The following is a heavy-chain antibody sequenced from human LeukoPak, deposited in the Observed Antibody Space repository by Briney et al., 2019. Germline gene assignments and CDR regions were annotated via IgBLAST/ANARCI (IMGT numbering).Heavy chain of an antibody. J-gene: IGHJ4*02. Sequence: PGGSLRLSCAASGFTFSSYGMHWVRQAPGKGLEWVAFIRYDGSNKYYADSVKGRFTISRDNSKNTLYLQMNSLRAEDTAMYYCAKHRRVATIRAPFDYWGQGTLVTVSS. CDR3: AKHRRVATIRAPFDY. V-gene: IGHV3-30*02. CDR1: GFTFSSYG. D-gene: IGHD5-12*01. CDR2: IRYDGSNK.